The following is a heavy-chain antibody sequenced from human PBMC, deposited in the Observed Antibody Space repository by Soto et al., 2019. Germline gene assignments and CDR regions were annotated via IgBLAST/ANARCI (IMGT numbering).Heavy chain of an antibody. CDR2: IYYSGST. CDR1: GGSISSGDYY. J-gene: IGHJ4*02. V-gene: IGHV4-30-4*01. D-gene: IGHD3-3*01. CDR3: ASQVRSFGVVIEVSYFDY. Sequence: TSETLSLTCTVSGGSISSGDYYWSWIRQPPGKGLEWIGYIYYSGSTYYNPSLKSRVTISVDTSKNQFSLKLSSVTAADTAVYYCASQVRSFGVVIEVSYFDYWGQGTLVTVSS.